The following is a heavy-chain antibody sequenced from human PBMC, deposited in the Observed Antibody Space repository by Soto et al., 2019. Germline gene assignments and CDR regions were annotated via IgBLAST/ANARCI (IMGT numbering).Heavy chain of an antibody. V-gene: IGHV3-15*07. D-gene: IGHD6-19*01. CDR1: GFTFNSAW. Sequence: EVQLVESGGGLVKPGGSLRLSCATYGFTFNSAWMSWVRQTPGKGLEWVGRLKGKSVGGTTDHAAPVTGRFIISSDDSKHMSYLQMNSLKIEDTAGYYCATEYGYSSGQNDNWGQGTLVTVSS. CDR3: ATEYGYSSGQNDN. J-gene: IGHJ4*02. CDR2: LKGKSVGGTT.